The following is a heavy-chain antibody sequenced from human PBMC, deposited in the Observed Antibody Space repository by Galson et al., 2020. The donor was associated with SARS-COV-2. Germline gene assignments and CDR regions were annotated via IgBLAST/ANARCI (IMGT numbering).Heavy chain of an antibody. CDR2: IYYSGST. D-gene: IGHD3-3*01. J-gene: IGHJ4*02. CDR3: ARAAQTYYDFWSGYYNAPHFDY. Sequence: SETLSLTCTVSGGSISSYYWSWIRQPPGKGLEWIGYIYYSGSTNHNPSLKSRVTISVDTSKKQFSLKLSSVTAADTAVYYCARAAQTYYDFWSGYYNAPHFDYWCQGTLVTVSS. CDR1: GGSISSYY. V-gene: IGHV4-59*01.